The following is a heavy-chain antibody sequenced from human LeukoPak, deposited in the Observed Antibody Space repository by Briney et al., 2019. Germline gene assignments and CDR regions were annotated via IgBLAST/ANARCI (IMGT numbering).Heavy chain of an antibody. CDR3: AKGPDPSMKALDY. V-gene: IGHV3-23*01. J-gene: IGHJ4*02. D-gene: IGHD2/OR15-2a*01. CDR1: GFTFSSYA. CDR2: ISGSGGST. Sequence: GGSLRLSCAASGFTFSSYAMSWVRQAPGKGLEWVSAISGSGGSTYYADSVKGRYTISRDNSKNTLYLQMNSLRAEDTAVYYCAKGPDPSMKALDYWGQGTLVTVSS.